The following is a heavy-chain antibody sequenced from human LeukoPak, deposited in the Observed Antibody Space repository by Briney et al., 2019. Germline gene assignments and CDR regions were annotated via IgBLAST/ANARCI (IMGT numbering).Heavy chain of an antibody. CDR1: GGSISSSNW. CDR3: ARDVRLPRRAFVI. D-gene: IGHD5-18*01. Sequence: PSETLSLTCAVSGGSISSSNWWIWVRQPPGKGLEWIGEIYHSGTTNYNPSLKSRVTISVDKSKNQFSLKLSSVTAADTAVYYCARDVRLPRRAFVIWGQGTMVTVSS. CDR2: IYHSGTT. J-gene: IGHJ3*02. V-gene: IGHV4-4*02.